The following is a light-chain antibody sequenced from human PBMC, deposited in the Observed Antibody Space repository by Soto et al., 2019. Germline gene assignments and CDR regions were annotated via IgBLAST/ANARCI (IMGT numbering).Light chain of an antibody. CDR2: AAS. Sequence: DIQMTQSPSSLSASVGDRVTITCRASQGISTYLAWYQQKPGKVPKLLIYAASTLQAGVSSRFSGSGSGTDFTLTISSLQPEDVATYYCQNYNSAPWTFGQGTKVEIK. CDR3: QNYNSAPWT. CDR1: QGISTY. V-gene: IGKV1-27*01. J-gene: IGKJ1*01.